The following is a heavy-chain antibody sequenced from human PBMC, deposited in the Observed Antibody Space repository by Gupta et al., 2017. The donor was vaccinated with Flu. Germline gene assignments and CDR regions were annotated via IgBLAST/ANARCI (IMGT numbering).Heavy chain of an antibody. J-gene: IGHJ2*01. Sequence: QVQLVQSGAEVKKPGASVKVSCKASGYTFTSYYMHWVRQAPGQGLEWMGIINPSGGSTSYAQKFQGRVTMTRDTSTSTVYMELSSLRSEDTAVYYCARERSYDYVWGSYRADWYFDLWGRGTLVTVSS. CDR1: GYTFTSYY. CDR3: ARERSYDYVWGSYRADWYFDL. V-gene: IGHV1-46*01. CDR2: INPSGGST. D-gene: IGHD3-16*02.